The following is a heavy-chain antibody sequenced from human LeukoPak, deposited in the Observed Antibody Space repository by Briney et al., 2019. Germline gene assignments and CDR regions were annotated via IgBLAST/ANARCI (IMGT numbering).Heavy chain of an antibody. CDR1: GFTVSSSY. CDR2: SYSGGST. Sequence: PGGSLRLSCAASGFTVSSSYMSWVRQAPGRGLEWVSVSYSGGSTYYADSVKGRFTISRDNSKNTLYLQMNSLRAEDTAVYYCATEGQYYDSSGYPTWTFDSWGQGTLVTVSS. J-gene: IGHJ4*02. CDR3: ATEGQYYDSSGYPTWTFDS. V-gene: IGHV3-66*02. D-gene: IGHD3-22*01.